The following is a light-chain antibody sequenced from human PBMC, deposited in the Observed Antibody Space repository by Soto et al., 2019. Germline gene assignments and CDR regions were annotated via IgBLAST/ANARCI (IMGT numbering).Light chain of an antibody. J-gene: IGKJ1*01. CDR1: QDIRNT. Sequence: AIQMTQSPSSLSASVGDRVTISCRASQDIRNTLAWYQQKPGEAPKLLIFAASNLQSGVPSRFSGSGFVTDFTLAITGLQPEDFATYYCLQYYNFSWKFGQGTKV. V-gene: IGKV1-6*01. CDR2: AAS. CDR3: LQYYNFSWK.